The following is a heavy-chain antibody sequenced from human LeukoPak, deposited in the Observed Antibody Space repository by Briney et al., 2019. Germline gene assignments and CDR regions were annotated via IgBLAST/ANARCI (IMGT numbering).Heavy chain of an antibody. CDR2: IVPIFGTA. Sequence: SVKVSCKASGGTFSSYAISWVRQAPGQGLEWMGGIVPIFGTANYAQKFQGRVTITADKSTSTAYMELSSLRSEDTAVYYCARDTNIVGAAYYYYYMDVWGKGTTVTVSS. CDR1: GGTFSSYA. D-gene: IGHD1-26*01. CDR3: ARDTNIVGAAYYYYYMDV. J-gene: IGHJ6*03. V-gene: IGHV1-69*06.